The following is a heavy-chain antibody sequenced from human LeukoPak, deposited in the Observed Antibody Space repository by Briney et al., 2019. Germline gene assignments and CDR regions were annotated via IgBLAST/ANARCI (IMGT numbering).Heavy chain of an antibody. D-gene: IGHD3-10*01. CDR3: ATHYGSGGYNAFDI. Sequence: ASVKVSCKASGYTFTSYDIYWVRQATGQGLEWMGWMNPNSGNTGYAQKFQGRVTMTRNTSISTAYMELSSLRSEDTAVYYCATHYGSGGYNAFDIWGQGTMVTVSS. CDR2: MNPNSGNT. CDR1: GYTFTSYD. V-gene: IGHV1-8*01. J-gene: IGHJ3*02.